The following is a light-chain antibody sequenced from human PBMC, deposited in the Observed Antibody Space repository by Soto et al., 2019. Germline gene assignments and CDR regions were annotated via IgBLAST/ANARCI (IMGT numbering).Light chain of an antibody. J-gene: IGKJ4*01. CDR1: QSVSSN. CDR2: GAS. CDR3: QQYNNWLPVT. V-gene: IGKV3D-15*01. Sequence: EIVMTQSPATLSVSPGERATLSCRASQSVSSNLAWYQQKPGQAPRLLIYGASTRATGIPVRFSGSGSGTEFTLTISSLQSEDFAVYYCQQYNNWLPVTFGGGTKVEIK.